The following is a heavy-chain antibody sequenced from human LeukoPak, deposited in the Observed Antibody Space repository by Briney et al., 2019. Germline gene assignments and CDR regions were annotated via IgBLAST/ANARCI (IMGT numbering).Heavy chain of an antibody. CDR1: GGSISSYY. J-gene: IGHJ4*02. CDR3: AKGSTTEGYLRHDY. CDR2: ISSSGGST. D-gene: IGHD4-17*01. V-gene: IGHV3-23*01. Sequence: ETLSLTCTVSGGSISSYYWSWIRQPPGKGLEWVSGISSSGGSTYYADSVKGQFIISRDNSENTLYLQMNSLRADDTAVYYCAKGSTTEGYLRHDYWGQGTLVTVSS.